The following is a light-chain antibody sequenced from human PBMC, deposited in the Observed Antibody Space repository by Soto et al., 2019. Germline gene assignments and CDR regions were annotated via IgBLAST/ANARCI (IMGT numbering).Light chain of an antibody. CDR1: SSDVGGYNS. Sequence: QSVLTQPASVSGSPGQSITISCTGTSSDVGGYNSVSWYQQHPGKAPKLMIYEVSNRPSGVSNRFSGSKSGNTASLTISGLQAEDESDYYCSSYRRSSTHYYVLGTGTKVTVL. J-gene: IGLJ1*01. CDR2: EVS. V-gene: IGLV2-14*03. CDR3: SSYRRSSTHYYV.